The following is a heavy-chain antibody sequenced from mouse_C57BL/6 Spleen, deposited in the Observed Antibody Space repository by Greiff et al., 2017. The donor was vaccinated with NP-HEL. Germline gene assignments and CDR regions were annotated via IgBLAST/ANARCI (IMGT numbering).Heavy chain of an antibody. D-gene: IGHD1-1*01. CDR3: ARRLEFITTVGVFDY. Sequence: EVQLQQSGPVLVKPGASVKMSCKASGYTFTDYYMNWVKQSHGKSLEWIGVINPYNGGTSYNQQFKGKATLTVDKSSSTAYMELNSLTSEDSAVYYCARRLEFITTVGVFDYWGQGTTLTVSS. CDR2: INPYNGGT. V-gene: IGHV1-19*01. CDR1: GYTFTDYY. J-gene: IGHJ2*01.